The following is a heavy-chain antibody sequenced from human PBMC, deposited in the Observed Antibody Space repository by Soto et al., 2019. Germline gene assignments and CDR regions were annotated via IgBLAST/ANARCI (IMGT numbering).Heavy chain of an antibody. D-gene: IGHD2-8*02. CDR2: IYYGGRT. J-gene: IGHJ1*01. V-gene: IGHV4-30-4*01. CDR1: GGSLSSGDSY. Sequence: QVQLQESGPGLVKPSQTMSLTCTVSGGSLSSGDSYWTWIRQPPGKGLEWIGYIYYGGRTYYCPAPQHRVTTTIVTSKNHFSLTLSSGSAADTAVYYSASSMPPPFATGGASLFEYFQHWGQGTLVTVSS. CDR3: ASSMPPPFATGGASLFEYFQH.